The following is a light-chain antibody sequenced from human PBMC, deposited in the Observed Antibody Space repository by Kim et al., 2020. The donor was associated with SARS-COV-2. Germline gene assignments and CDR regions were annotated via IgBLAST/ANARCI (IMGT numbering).Light chain of an antibody. CDR3: QQYNKCPRT. Sequence: EVVMTQSPATLSVSPGEGATLSCRASQSVSSNLAWYQQKPGQAPRLLISGASTRATGIPVRFSGSGSGTDFTLTISSLQSEDFAVYYCQQYNKCPRTFGQGTKVDIK. V-gene: IGKV3-15*01. J-gene: IGKJ1*01. CDR1: QSVSSN. CDR2: GAS.